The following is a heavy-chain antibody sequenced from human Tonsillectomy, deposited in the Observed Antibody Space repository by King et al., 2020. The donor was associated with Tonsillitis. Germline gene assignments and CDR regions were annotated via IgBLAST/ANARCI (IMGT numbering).Heavy chain of an antibody. Sequence: VQLQESGPGLVKPSETLSLTCTVSGGSISSYSWSWIRQPPGKGLEWIGYIYYGGSINYNPSLKSRVTISVDTSKNQFSLKLSSVTAADTAVYYCASGYFYMDVWGKGTTVTVSS. CDR3: ASGYFYMDV. CDR1: GGSISSYS. V-gene: IGHV4-59*01. D-gene: IGHD6-13*01. CDR2: IYYGGSI. J-gene: IGHJ6*03.